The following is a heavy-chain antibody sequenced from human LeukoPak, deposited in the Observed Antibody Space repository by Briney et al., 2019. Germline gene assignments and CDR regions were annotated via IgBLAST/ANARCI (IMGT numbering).Heavy chain of an antibody. CDR1: GFTFDDYA. CDR2: ISWNSGSI. J-gene: IGHJ4*02. V-gene: IGHV3-9*01. Sequence: PGRSLRLSCAASGFTFDDYAMHWVRQAPGKGLEWVSGISWNSGSIGYADSVKGRFTISRDNSKNSLYLQMNSLRTEDTALYYCAKGSGHLEDWGQGTLVTVSS. CDR3: AKGSGHLED.